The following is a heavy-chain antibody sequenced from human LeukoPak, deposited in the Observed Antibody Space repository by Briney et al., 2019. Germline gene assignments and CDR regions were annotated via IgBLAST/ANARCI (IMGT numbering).Heavy chain of an antibody. Sequence: GGSLRLSCAASGFIFSSYWMSWVRQAPGKGLEWVANIKQDGSEESYVDSVKGRFSISRDNAKNSLYLQMNSLRDEDMAIYYCARRTGVNYYYMDVWSKGTTVTVSS. V-gene: IGHV3-7*01. CDR2: IKQDGSEE. J-gene: IGHJ6*03. CDR3: ARRTGVNYYYMDV. D-gene: IGHD3-10*01. CDR1: GFIFSSYW.